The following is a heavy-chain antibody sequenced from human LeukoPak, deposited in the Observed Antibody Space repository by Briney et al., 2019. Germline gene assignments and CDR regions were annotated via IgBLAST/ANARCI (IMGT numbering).Heavy chain of an antibody. V-gene: IGHV4-39*01. Sequence: SETLSLTCTVSGGSISGSSYYWGWIRQPPGKGLEWIGSIYYSGSTYYNPSLRSRVTISVDTSKNQFSLKLSSVTAADTAVYYCARHKGSKASDDAFDIWGQGTMVTVSS. CDR3: ARHKGSKASDDAFDI. CDR2: IYYSGST. D-gene: IGHD3-10*01. CDR1: GGSISGSSYY. J-gene: IGHJ3*02.